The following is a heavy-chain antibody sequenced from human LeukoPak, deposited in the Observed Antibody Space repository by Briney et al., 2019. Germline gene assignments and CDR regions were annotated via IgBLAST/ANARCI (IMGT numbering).Heavy chain of an antibody. CDR1: GYTFTIYA. D-gene: IGHD2-21*01. CDR3: ARDCEWFDP. J-gene: IGHJ5*02. V-gene: IGHV7-4-1*02. CDR2: INTNTGNP. Sequence: ASVNVSCKASGYTFTIYAVNWVRQAPGQGLEWMGWINTNTGNPTYAQGFTGRFVFSLDTSVSTAYLQISSLKAEDTAVYYCARDCEWFDPWGQGTLVTVSS.